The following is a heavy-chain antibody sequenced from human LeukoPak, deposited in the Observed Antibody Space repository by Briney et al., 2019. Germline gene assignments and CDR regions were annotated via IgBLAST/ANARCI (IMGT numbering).Heavy chain of an antibody. CDR3: AKSGYGDYRNFDY. CDR1: GFTFSSYS. D-gene: IGHD4-17*01. CDR2: ISYDGSNK. V-gene: IGHV3-30*18. J-gene: IGHJ4*02. Sequence: GGSLRLSCAASGFTFSSYSMHWVRQAPGKGLEWVAVISYDGSNKYYADSVKGRFTISRDNSKNTLYLQMNSLRAEDTAVYYCAKSGYGDYRNFDYWGQGTLVTVSS.